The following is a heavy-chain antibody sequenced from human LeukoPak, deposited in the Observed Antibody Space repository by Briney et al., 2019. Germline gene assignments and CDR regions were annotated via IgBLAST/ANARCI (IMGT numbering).Heavy chain of an antibody. Sequence: PGGSLRLSCAASGFTFSSYAMSWVRQAPGKGLEWVSAISGSGGSTYYADSVKGRFTISRDNSKNTLYLQMNSLRAEDTAVYYCANGPEPLGGYYGSGKRYGFDYWGQGTLVTVSS. CDR2: ISGSGGST. D-gene: IGHD3-10*01. V-gene: IGHV3-23*01. CDR1: GFTFSSYA. J-gene: IGHJ4*02. CDR3: ANGPEPLGGYYGSGKRYGFDY.